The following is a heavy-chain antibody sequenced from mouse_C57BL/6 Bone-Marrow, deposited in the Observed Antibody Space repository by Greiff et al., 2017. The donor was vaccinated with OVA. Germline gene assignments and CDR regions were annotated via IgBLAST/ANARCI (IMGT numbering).Heavy chain of an antibody. Sequence: QVQLQQPGTELVKPGASVKLSCKASGYTFTSYWMHWVKQRPGQGLEWIGNINPSNGGTNYTEKFKSKATLTVDKSSSTAYMQLSSLTSEDAAGYYCAREAIYYGNYLDYWGQGTTLTVSS. CDR3: AREAIYYGNYLDY. D-gene: IGHD2-1*01. CDR2: INPSNGGT. J-gene: IGHJ2*01. V-gene: IGHV1-53*01. CDR1: GYTFTSYW.